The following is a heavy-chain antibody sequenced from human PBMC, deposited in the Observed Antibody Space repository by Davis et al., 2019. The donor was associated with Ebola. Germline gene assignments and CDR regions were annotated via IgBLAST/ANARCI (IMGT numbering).Heavy chain of an antibody. CDR2: IWYDGSNK. V-gene: IGHV3-33*01. D-gene: IGHD4-23*01. Sequence: GESLKISCAASGFTFSSYDMHWVRQAPGKGLEWVAVIWYDGSNKYYVDSVKGRFTISRDNSKNTLYLQMNSLRAEDTAVYYCARDSTTVVSQKQFDYWGQGTLVTVSS. CDR1: GFTFSSYD. J-gene: IGHJ4*02. CDR3: ARDSTTVVSQKQFDY.